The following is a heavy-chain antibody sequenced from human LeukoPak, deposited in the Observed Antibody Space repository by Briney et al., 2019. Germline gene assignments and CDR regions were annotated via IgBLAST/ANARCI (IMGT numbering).Heavy chain of an antibody. CDR1: GGSISSYY. D-gene: IGHD4-23*01. CDR2: IYYSGST. CDR3: ARDRTDGGLPYYFDY. Sequence: SETLSLTCTVSGGSISSYYWSWIRRPPGKGLEWIGYIYYSGSTNYNPSLKSRVTISVDTSKNQFSLKLSSVTAADTAVYYCARDRTDGGLPYYFDYWGQGTLVTVSS. J-gene: IGHJ4*02. V-gene: IGHV4-59*01.